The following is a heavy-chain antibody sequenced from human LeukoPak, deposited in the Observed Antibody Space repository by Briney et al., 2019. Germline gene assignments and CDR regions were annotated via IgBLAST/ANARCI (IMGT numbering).Heavy chain of an antibody. V-gene: IGHV4-59*01. J-gene: IGHJ3*02. D-gene: IGHD6-19*01. CDR2: IHYSGRT. CDR1: GGSIDYYY. CDR3: ARSQWLVHAFDI. Sequence: SETLSLTCTVSGGSIDYYYWTWIRQPPGKGLEWIGYIHYSGRTNHNSSLKSRVTISVDTSKNQFSLKLRSVTAADTAVYYCARSQWLVHAFDIWGKGTMVTVSS.